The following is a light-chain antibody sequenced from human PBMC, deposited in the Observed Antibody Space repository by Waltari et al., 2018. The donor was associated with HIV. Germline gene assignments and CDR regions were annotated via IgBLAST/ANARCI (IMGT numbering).Light chain of an antibody. Sequence: EIVMTQPPATLSASPGERATLSCRASQSINSNLAWYQQEPDQAPRLLIYGASTRASGIAARFSGSGSGTEFTLTITSLQSEDFAIYYCQQYYDWPRTFGQGTKLEIK. CDR1: QSINSN. CDR2: GAS. CDR3: QQYYDWPRT. V-gene: IGKV3-15*01. J-gene: IGKJ2*01.